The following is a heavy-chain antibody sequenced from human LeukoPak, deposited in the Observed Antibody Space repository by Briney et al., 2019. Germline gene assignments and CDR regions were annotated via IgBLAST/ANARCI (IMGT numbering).Heavy chain of an antibody. CDR3: AKDWGLTVTTWYFDY. J-gene: IGHJ4*02. V-gene: IGHV3-30*18. D-gene: IGHD4-17*01. Sequence: PGGSLRLSCAASGFTFSNYGMHWVRQAPGKGLEWVAVISYDGSNKYYADSVKGRFTISRDNSKNTLYLQMNSLRAEDTAVYYCAKDWGLTVTTWYFDYWGQGTLVTVSS. CDR2: ISYDGSNK. CDR1: GFTFSNYG.